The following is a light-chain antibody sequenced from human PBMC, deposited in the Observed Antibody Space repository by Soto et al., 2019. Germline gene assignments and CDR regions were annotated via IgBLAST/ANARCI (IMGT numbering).Light chain of an antibody. CDR1: SSDVGGYNY. V-gene: IGLV2-14*01. CDR3: SSYTSSSTPDV. Sequence: QSALTQPASVSGSPGQSFTISCTGTSSDVGGYNYVSWYQQHPGKAPKLMIYEVSNRPSGVSNRFSGSKSGNTASLTISGLQAEDDADYYCSSYTSSSTPDVVGTGTKLTVL. J-gene: IGLJ1*01. CDR2: EVS.